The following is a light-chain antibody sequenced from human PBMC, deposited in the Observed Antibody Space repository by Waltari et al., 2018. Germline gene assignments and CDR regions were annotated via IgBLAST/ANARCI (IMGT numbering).Light chain of an antibody. CDR2: YDD. J-gene: IGLJ2*01. Sequence: QSVLTQPPSVSEAPRQRVTISCSGSSSNIGNNAVNWYQTLPGKAPKLLIYYDDLLPSGVPARFSGSKSGTSASLAISGLQSEDEADYYCAAWDDSLSGVVFGGVTKLTVL. CDR1: SSNIGNNA. CDR3: AAWDDSLSGVV. V-gene: IGLV1-36*01.